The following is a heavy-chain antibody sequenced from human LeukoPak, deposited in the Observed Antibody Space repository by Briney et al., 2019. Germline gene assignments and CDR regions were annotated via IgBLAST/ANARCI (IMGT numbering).Heavy chain of an antibody. D-gene: IGHD3-3*01. J-gene: IGHJ4*02. CDR1: DGSISSSAYY. V-gene: IGHV4-61*08. CDR2: IYYSGST. CDR3: ARNPENYDFWSGYFDY. Sequence: SETLSLTCTVSDGSISSSAYYWSWIRQPPGKGLEWIGYIYYSGSTNYNPSLKSRVTISVDTSKNQFSLKLSSVTAADTAVYYCARNPENYDFWSGYFDYWGQGTLVTVSS.